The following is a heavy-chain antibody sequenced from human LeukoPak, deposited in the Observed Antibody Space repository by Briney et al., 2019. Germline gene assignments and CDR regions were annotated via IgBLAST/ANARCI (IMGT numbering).Heavy chain of an antibody. J-gene: IGHJ4*02. CDR1: GFTFSSYE. Sequence: GGSLRLSCAASGFTFSSYEMNWVRQAPGKGLEWVSAINAASNVIYYAESVKGRFTIPRDNAKNSLFLQMNSLRPEDTAVYYCTRRAPSHDFDSWGQGTLVTVSS. CDR2: INAASNVI. CDR3: TRRAPSHDFDS. V-gene: IGHV3-21*01.